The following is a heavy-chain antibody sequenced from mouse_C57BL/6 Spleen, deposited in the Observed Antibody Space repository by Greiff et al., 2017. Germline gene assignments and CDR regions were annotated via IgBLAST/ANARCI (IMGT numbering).Heavy chain of an antibody. V-gene: IGHV1-82*01. J-gene: IGHJ2*01. D-gene: IGHD2-4*01. CDR1: GYAFSSSW. CDR2: IYPGAGDT. Sequence: QVQLQQSGPELVKPGASVKISCKASGYAFSSSWMNWVKPRPGKGLEWIGRIYPGAGDTNYNGKFKCKATLTADKYSSKAYMQLTSLTSEYSAVYVCSRWDDSYYFDYWGQGTTLTVSS. CDR3: SRWDDSYYFDY.